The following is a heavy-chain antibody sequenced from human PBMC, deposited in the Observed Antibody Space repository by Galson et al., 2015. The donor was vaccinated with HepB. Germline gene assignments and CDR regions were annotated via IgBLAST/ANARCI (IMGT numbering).Heavy chain of an antibody. D-gene: IGHD2-21*02. CDR1: GGTFSSYA. CDR2: IIPILGIA. J-gene: IGHJ4*02. V-gene: IGHV1-69*04. Sequence: SVKVSCKASGGTFSSYAISWVRQAPGQGLEWMGRIIPILGIANYAQKLQGRVTITADKSTSTAYMELSSLRSEDTAVYYCARDLTPVVVTAQGYYFDYWGQGTLVTVSS. CDR3: ARDLTPVVVTAQGYYFDY.